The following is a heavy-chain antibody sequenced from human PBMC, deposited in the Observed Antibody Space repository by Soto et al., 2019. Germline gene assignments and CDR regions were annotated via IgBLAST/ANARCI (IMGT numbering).Heavy chain of an antibody. D-gene: IGHD2-21*02. Sequence: GGSLRLSCAASGFTFSAYAMTWVRQAPGKGLESVSGIYGNGAGIQYADSVRGRFTISRDNSKNTLYLQVNSLRAEDTAVYYCAKDVISGDGFWLMDHWGQGTLVTVSS. V-gene: IGHV3-23*01. J-gene: IGHJ4*02. CDR3: AKDVISGDGFWLMDH. CDR1: GFTFSAYA. CDR2: IYGNGAGI.